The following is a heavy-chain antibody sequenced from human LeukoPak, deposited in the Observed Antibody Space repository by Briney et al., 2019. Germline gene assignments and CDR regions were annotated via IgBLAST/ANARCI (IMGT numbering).Heavy chain of an antibody. Sequence: ASVKVSCKASGGTFSSYAISWVRQAPGQGLEWMGRIIPILGIANYAQKFQGRVTITADKSTSTAYMELSSLRSEGTAVYYCATGAYPSLYSSSWYASGGPFDYWGQGTLVTVSS. D-gene: IGHD6-13*01. J-gene: IGHJ4*02. CDR1: GGTFSSYA. CDR3: ATGAYPSLYSSSWYASGGPFDY. V-gene: IGHV1-69*04. CDR2: IIPILGIA.